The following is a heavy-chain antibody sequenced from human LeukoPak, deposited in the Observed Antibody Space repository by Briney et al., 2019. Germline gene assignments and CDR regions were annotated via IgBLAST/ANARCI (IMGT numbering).Heavy chain of an antibody. CDR2: INPSGGST. D-gene: IGHD3-22*01. Sequence: GASVKVSCKASGYTFTGYYMHWVRQAPGQGLEWMGIINPSGGSTSYAQKFQGRVTMTRDTSTSTVYMELSSLRSEDTAVYYCARDYGASYDSSGYSRLGYWGQGTLVTVSS. CDR3: ARDYGASYDSSGYSRLGY. V-gene: IGHV1-46*01. J-gene: IGHJ4*02. CDR1: GYTFTGYY.